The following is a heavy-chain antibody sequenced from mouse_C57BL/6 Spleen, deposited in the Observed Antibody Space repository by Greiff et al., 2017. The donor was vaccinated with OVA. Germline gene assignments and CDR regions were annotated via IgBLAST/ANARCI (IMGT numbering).Heavy chain of an antibody. J-gene: IGHJ4*01. CDR3: ARGTTVVASYYYAMDY. D-gene: IGHD1-1*01. V-gene: IGHV14-2*01. Sequence: EVKLVESGAELVKPGASVKLSCTASGFNIKDYYMHWVKQRTEQGLEWIGRIDPEDGETKYAPKFQGKATITADTSSNTAYLQLSSLTSEDTAVYYCARGTTVVASYYYAMDYWGQGTSVTVSS. CDR1: GFNIKDYY. CDR2: IDPEDGET.